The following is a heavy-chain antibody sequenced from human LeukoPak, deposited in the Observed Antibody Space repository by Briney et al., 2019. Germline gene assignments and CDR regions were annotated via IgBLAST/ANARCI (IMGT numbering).Heavy chain of an antibody. Sequence: GGSLRLSCAASGFTFETYALHWVRQTPGKGLEWVAVISYEGSNKYYADSVKGRFTISRDNAKNSLYLQMNSLRAEDTAVYYCARVGGGYYYDSSGLDYWGQGTLVTVSS. D-gene: IGHD3-22*01. V-gene: IGHV3-30-3*01. CDR3: ARVGGGYYYDSSGLDY. J-gene: IGHJ4*02. CDR2: ISYEGSNK. CDR1: GFTFETYA.